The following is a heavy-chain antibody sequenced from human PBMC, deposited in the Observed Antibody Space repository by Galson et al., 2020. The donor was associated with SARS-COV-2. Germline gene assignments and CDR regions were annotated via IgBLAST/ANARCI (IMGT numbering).Heavy chain of an antibody. V-gene: IGHV3-7*01. J-gene: IGHJ4*02. CDR2: IKQDGREK. Sequence: TGGSLRLSCAASGFTFSSYWMSWVRQAPGKGLEWVANIKQDGREKYYVDSVKGRFTISRDNAKNSLYLQMNSLRAEDTAVYYCARDGGWFDYVWGSYRFLLSDWGQGTLVTVSS. CDR1: GFTFSSYW. CDR3: ARDGGWFDYVWGSYRFLLSD. D-gene: IGHD3-16*02.